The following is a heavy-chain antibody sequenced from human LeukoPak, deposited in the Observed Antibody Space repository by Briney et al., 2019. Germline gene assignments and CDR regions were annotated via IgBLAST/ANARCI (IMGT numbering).Heavy chain of an antibody. D-gene: IGHD6-19*01. CDR3: ATGSGSYYDS. CDR1: GFTFSSYS. V-gene: IGHV3-21*01. J-gene: IGHJ4*02. Sequence: GGSLRLSCAASGFTFSSYSMNWVRQAPGKGLEWVSSISSSSSYIYYADSVKGRFTISRDNAKNSLYLQMNSLRAEDTAVYYCATGSGSYYDSWGQGTRVTVSS. CDR2: ISSSSSYI.